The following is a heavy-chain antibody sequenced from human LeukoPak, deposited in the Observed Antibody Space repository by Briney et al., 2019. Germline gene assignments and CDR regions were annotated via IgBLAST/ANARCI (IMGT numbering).Heavy chain of an antibody. V-gene: IGHV4-38-2*01. CDR3: ARGAGIVVVPAANWFDP. D-gene: IGHD2-2*01. CDR1: GYSISSGYY. CDR2: IYHSGST. J-gene: IGHJ5*02. Sequence: SETLSLTCAVSGYSISSGYYWGWIRQPPGKGLEWIGSIYHSGSTYYNPSLKSRVTISVDTSKNQFSLKLSSVTAADTVVYYCARGAGIVVVPAANWFDPWGQGTLVTVSS.